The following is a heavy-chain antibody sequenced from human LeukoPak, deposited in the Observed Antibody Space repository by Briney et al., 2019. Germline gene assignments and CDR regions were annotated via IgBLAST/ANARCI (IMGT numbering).Heavy chain of an antibody. D-gene: IGHD4-23*01. CDR3: ARDPSALTTVVTFFDY. Sequence: GGSLRLSCAASGFTFSSYAMHWVRQAPGKGLEWVAVISYDGSNKYYADSVKGRFTISRDNSKNTLYLQMNSLGAEDTAVYYCARDPSALTTVVTFFDYWGQGTLVTVSS. CDR1: GFTFSSYA. J-gene: IGHJ4*02. CDR2: ISYDGSNK. V-gene: IGHV3-30-3*01.